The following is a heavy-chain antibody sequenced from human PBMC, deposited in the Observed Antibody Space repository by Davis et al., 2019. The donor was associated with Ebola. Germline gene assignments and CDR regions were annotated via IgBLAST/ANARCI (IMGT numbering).Heavy chain of an antibody. D-gene: IGHD1-26*01. V-gene: IGHV1-18*01. CDR3: AREAGATTRIYDS. CDR2: ISAYNGNT. Sequence: ASVKVSCKASSYTFTSYGISWVRQAPGQGLEWIGWISAYNGNTNYAQKLQGRVTMTTDTSRSTAYMELRSLRSDDTAVYYRAREAGATTRIYDSWGQGTLVTVSS. J-gene: IGHJ5*01. CDR1: SYTFTSYG.